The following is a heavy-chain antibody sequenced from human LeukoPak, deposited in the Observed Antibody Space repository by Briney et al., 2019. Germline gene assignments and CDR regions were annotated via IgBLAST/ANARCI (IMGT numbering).Heavy chain of an antibody. J-gene: IGHJ4*02. D-gene: IGHD2-2*01. Sequence: GGSLRLSCAASGFTFSHVWVSWVRQAPGKGLEWVGRIKTKIDGGTTDYAAPVKGRFTISRDDSKNTLYLQINSLKTEDTAVYYCTTESYCSSTSCPGTFDFWGQGTLVTVSS. CDR2: IKTKIDGGTT. CDR3: TTESYCSSTSCPGTFDF. CDR1: GFTFSHVW. V-gene: IGHV3-15*01.